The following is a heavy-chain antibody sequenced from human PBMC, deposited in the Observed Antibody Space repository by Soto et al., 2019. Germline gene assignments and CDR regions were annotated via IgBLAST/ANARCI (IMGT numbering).Heavy chain of an antibody. Sequence: WETLSLTCTVSGGSVSNDNFYWSWIRQPPGKGLEWIGYVHSSGITNYNPSLKRRVTISVDTSRNQFSLRLSSVTAADTAVYYCARGLTMGQLPSHFDHWGQEPWSPSP. CDR2: VHSSGIT. D-gene: IGHD3-16*01. CDR3: ARGLTMGQLPSHFDH. V-gene: IGHV4-61*01. CDR1: GGSVSNDNFY. J-gene: IGHJ5*02.